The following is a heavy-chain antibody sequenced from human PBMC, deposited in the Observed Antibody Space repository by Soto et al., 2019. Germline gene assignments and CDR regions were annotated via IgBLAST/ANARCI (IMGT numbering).Heavy chain of an antibody. J-gene: IGHJ4*02. V-gene: IGHV3-73*02. CDR3: TSEQQLVPQANDY. CDR1: GFTFSGSA. Sequence: EVQLVESGGDLVQPGGSLKLSCAASGFTFSGSAMHWVRQASGKGLEWVGRIRSKANSYATAYAASVKGRFTISRDDSKNTAYLQMNSLKTEDTAVYYCTSEQQLVPQANDYWGQGTLVTVSS. D-gene: IGHD6-13*01. CDR2: IRSKANSYAT.